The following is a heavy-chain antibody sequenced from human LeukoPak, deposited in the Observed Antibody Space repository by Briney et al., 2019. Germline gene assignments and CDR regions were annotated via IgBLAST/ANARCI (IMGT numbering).Heavy chain of an antibody. V-gene: IGHV4-4*07. J-gene: IGHJ4*02. CDR1: GDSISSYY. CDR2: ISTSGST. CDR3: ARDGGYSSHDY. D-gene: IGHD6-19*01. Sequence: SETLSLTCTVSGDSISSYYWSWIRQPAGKGLEWIGRISTSGSTNYNPSLKSRVNMSVDTSKSQFSLKLSSVTAADTAVYYCARDGGYSSHDYWGQGTLVTVSS.